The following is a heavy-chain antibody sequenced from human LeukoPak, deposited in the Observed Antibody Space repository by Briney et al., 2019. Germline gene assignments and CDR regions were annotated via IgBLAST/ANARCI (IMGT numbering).Heavy chain of an antibody. V-gene: IGHV4-4*07. J-gene: IGHJ4*02. Sequence: PSETLPLTCTVSGGSISSYYWSWIRQPAGKGLEWIGRIYTSGSTNYNPSLKSRVTMSVDTSKNQFSLKLSSVTAADTAVYYCARDQGSSGFRVFDYWGQGTLVTVSS. CDR3: ARDQGSSGFRVFDY. CDR2: IYTSGST. D-gene: IGHD3-22*01. CDR1: GGSISSYY.